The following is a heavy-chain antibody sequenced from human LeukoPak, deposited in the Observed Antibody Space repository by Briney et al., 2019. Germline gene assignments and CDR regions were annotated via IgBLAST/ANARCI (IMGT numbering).Heavy chain of an antibody. V-gene: IGHV3-21*04. J-gene: IGHJ3*02. CDR1: GFTFITYS. Sequence: PGGSLRPSCAASGFTFITYSMNWVRQARGKGLEWVSSIYSSTSFIYYADSVKGRFTISRDNAKNSLYLEMNSLRAEDTAVYYCARGMGAVPRTFDIWGQGTMVTVSS. CDR3: ARGMGAVPRTFDI. D-gene: IGHD3-10*01. CDR2: IYSSTSFI.